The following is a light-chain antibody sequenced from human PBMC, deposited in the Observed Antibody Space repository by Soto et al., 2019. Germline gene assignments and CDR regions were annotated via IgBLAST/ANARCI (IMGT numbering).Light chain of an antibody. J-gene: IGKJ5*01. CDR3: QQYKNWPPVT. V-gene: IGKV3-15*01. CDR2: GAS. Sequence: ETVMTQSPAALSVSPGERATLSCRSSQSVSSNVAWYQQTPGQAPRLLIYGASTRSPGIQDRFSGSGSGTEFPLTISSLQAEDFAVYYCQQYKNWPPVTFCQGTRRDIK. CDR1: QSVSSN.